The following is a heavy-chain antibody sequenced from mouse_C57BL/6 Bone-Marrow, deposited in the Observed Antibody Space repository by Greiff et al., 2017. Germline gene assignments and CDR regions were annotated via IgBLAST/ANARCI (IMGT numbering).Heavy chain of an antibody. V-gene: IGHV1-64*01. Sequence: QVQLQQPGAELVKPGASVKLSCKASGYTFTSYWMPWVKQRPGQGLEWIGMIHPNSGSPHYPEKFQSKATLTVDNSSSTAYMQLSSLTSEDSAVYYCARRKVPELGQCWFAYWGQGTMVTVSA. J-gene: IGHJ3*01. D-gene: IGHD4-1*01. CDR3: ARRKVPELGQCWFAY. CDR2: IHPNSGSP. CDR1: GYTFTSYW.